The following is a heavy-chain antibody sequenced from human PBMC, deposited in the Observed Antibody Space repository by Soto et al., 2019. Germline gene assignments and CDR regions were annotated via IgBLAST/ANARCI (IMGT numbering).Heavy chain of an antibody. Sequence: PGESLKISCKGSGYSFTSYWIGWVRQMPGKGLEWMGIIYPGDSGTRYSPSFQGQVTISADKSISTAYLQWSSLKASDTAMYYCARRGDSAAAGKPFDYWGQGTLVTVSS. CDR3: ARRGDSAAAGKPFDY. CDR1: GYSFTSYW. D-gene: IGHD6-13*01. CDR2: IYPGDSGT. J-gene: IGHJ4*02. V-gene: IGHV5-51*01.